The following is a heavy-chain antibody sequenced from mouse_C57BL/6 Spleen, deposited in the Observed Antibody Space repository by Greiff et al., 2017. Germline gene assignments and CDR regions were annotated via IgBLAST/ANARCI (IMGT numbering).Heavy chain of an antibody. Sequence: QVQLKESGPELVKPGASVKISCKASGYAFSSSWMNWVKQRPGKGLEWIGRIYPGDGDTNYNGKFKGKATLTADKSSSTAYMQLSSLTSEDSAVYFCARAPINYYGSSYYAMDYWGQGTSVTVSS. D-gene: IGHD1-1*01. CDR2: IYPGDGDT. J-gene: IGHJ4*01. CDR3: ARAPINYYGSSYYAMDY. CDR1: GYAFSSSW. V-gene: IGHV1-82*01.